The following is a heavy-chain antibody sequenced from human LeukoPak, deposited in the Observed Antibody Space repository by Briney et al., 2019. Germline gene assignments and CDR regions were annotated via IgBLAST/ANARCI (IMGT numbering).Heavy chain of an antibody. CDR2: ISAGGGTT. CDR1: GFTFSAYA. CDR3: AKDVTTVGRGY. D-gene: IGHD4-11*01. V-gene: IGHV3-23*01. J-gene: IGHJ4*02. Sequence: GGSLRLSCAASGFTFSAYAMNWVRQAPGKGLEWVSYISAGGGTTYYADSVKGRFTISKDNSNNTLYLQMSSLRADDTALYYCAKDVTTVGRGYWGQGTLVTVSS.